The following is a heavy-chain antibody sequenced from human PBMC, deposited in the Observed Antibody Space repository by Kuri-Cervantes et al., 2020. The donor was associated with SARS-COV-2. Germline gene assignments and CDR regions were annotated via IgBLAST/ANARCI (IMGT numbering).Heavy chain of an antibody. D-gene: IGHD6-13*01. J-gene: IGHJ4*02. CDR3: AKTERLGYSSSWYLDY. CDR1: GYTFTGYY. V-gene: IGHV1-2*06. Sequence: ASVKVSCKASGYTFTGYYMYWVRQAPGQGLEWMGRINPNSGGTNYAQKFQGRVTMTRDTSISTAYMELSRLRSDDTAVYYCAKTERLGYSSSWYLDYWGQGTLVTVSS. CDR2: INPNSGGT.